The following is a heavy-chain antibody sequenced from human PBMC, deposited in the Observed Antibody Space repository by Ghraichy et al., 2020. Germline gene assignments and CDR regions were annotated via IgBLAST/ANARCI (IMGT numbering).Heavy chain of an antibody. CDR1: GDSVSSKSVA. J-gene: IGHJ3*02. V-gene: IGHV6-1*01. CDR2: TYYRSKWYD. D-gene: IGHD5-24*01. Sequence: SQTLSLTCAISGDSVSSKSVAWNWIRQSPSRGLEWLGRTYYRSKWYDDYAVSVKSRITINPDTSKNQFSLQLNSETPEDTAVYYCARGVWLQLREAFDIWGQGTMVTVSS. CDR3: ARGVWLQLREAFDI.